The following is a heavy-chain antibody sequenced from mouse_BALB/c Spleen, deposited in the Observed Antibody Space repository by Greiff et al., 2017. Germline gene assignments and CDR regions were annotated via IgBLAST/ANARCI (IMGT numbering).Heavy chain of an antibody. CDR3: TFITTYFDY. CDR2: IDPSDSYT. V-gene: IGHV1S127*01. CDR1: GYTFTSYW. Sequence: QVQLQQPGAQLVKPGASVKMSCKASGYTFTSYWMHWVKQRPGQGLEWIGVIDPSDSYTSYNQKFKGKATLTVDTSSSTAYMQLSSLTSEDSAVYYCTFITTYFDYWGQGTTLTVSS. J-gene: IGHJ2*01. D-gene: IGHD1-1*01.